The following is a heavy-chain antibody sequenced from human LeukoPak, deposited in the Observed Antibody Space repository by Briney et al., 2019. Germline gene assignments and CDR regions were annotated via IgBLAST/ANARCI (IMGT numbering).Heavy chain of an antibody. CDR1: GGSISSSTYY. Sequence: SETLSLTCTVSGGSISSSTYYWGWIRQPPGKGLEWIGSIYHSGSTHYNSSLKSRVTISVDTSKNQLSLKLSSVTAADTAVYYCARGVGLTQGGTFDYWGQGTLVTVSS. V-gene: IGHV4-39*07. CDR3: ARGVGLTQGGTFDY. J-gene: IGHJ4*02. D-gene: IGHD1-1*01. CDR2: IYHSGST.